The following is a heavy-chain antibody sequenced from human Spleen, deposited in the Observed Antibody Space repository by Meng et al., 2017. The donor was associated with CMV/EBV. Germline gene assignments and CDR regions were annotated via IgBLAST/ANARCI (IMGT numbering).Heavy chain of an antibody. V-gene: IGHV3-23*01. CDR1: GFTFSSYA. CDR2: ISGSGGST. D-gene: IGHD3-10*01. CDR3: AGDPLAGGMDV. Sequence: GGSLRLSCAASGFTFSSYAMSWVRQAPGKGLEWVSAISGSGGSTYYADSVKGRFTISRGNAKNSLYLQMNSLRAEDTALYYCAGDPLAGGMDVWGQGTTVTVSS. J-gene: IGHJ6*02.